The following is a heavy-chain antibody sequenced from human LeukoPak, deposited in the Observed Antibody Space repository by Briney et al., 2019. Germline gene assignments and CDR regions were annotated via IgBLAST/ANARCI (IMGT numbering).Heavy chain of an antibody. CDR3: ASYSRITDWFDP. D-gene: IGHD3-16*01. CDR1: GGSVSSGSYY. Sequence: SETLSLTCTVSGGSVSSGSYYWSWIRQPPGKGLEWIGYIYYSGSTNYNPSPKSRVTISVDTSKNQFSLKLSSVTAADTAVYYCASYSRITDWFDPWGQGTLVTVSS. J-gene: IGHJ5*02. CDR2: IYYSGST. V-gene: IGHV4-61*01.